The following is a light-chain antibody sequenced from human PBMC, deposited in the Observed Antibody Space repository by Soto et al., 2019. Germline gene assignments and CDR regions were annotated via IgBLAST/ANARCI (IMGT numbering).Light chain of an antibody. J-gene: IGKJ3*01. V-gene: IGKV3-11*01. CDR1: QSVSSY. CDR2: DAS. CDR3: QQRGNWPPT. Sequence: EVVLTQSPATLSLSPGERATLSCRASQSVSSYLAWYQQKPGQTPRLLIYDASNRATGIPARFSGSGSGTDFTLTISSLEPGDFAFYFCQQRGNWPPTFGPGTKVDI.